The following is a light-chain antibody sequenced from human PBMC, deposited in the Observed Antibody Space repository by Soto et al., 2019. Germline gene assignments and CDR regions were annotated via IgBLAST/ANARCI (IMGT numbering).Light chain of an antibody. CDR1: SNDVGDYNY. J-gene: IGLJ1*01. CDR3: SSYTSRSTLV. Sequence: QSVLTQPASVSGSPGQSITIACTGTSNDVGDYNYVSWYQQHPGKAPKLMIYEVTNRPSGVSNRFSGSKSGNTASLTISGLQAEDEADYYCSSYTSRSTLVFGTGTKLTVL. CDR2: EVT. V-gene: IGLV2-14*01.